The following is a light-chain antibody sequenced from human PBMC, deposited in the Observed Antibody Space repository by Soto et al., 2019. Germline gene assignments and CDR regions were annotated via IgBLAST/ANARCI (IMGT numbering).Light chain of an antibody. CDR1: QSVSSN. Sequence: EIVMTQSPATLSVSPGERATLSCMASQSVSSNLGWYQQKPGQAPRLLIYGASTRATGIPARFSGSGSGTEFTLTISSLQSEDFAVYYCQQYNNWPCTFGPGTKVDIK. CDR2: GAS. CDR3: QQYNNWPCT. V-gene: IGKV3-15*01. J-gene: IGKJ3*01.